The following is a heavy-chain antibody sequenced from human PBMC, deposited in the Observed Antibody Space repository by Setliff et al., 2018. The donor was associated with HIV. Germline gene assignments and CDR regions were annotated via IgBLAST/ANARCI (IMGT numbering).Heavy chain of an antibody. CDR1: GGSISSYY. CDR2: IYTSGST. Sequence: SETLSLTCTVSGGSISSYYWSWIRQPAGKGLEWIGRIYTSGSTNYNPSLKSRVTMSVDTSKNQFSLKLSSVTAADTAVYYCARTYLYYYYYSMDVWGKGTTVTVSS. D-gene: IGHD2-2*01. J-gene: IGHJ6*03. CDR3: ARTYLYYYYYSMDV. V-gene: IGHV4-4*07.